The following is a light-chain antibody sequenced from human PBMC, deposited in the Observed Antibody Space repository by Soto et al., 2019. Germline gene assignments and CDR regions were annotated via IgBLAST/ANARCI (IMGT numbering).Light chain of an antibody. V-gene: IGLV2-11*01. Sequence: QSVLPQPCSMSRSPGQLFLISFPVTSSDLGINNYVSRNQKHTGKDPKLLIYDVSKRPSGVPDRFSGSKSGNTASLTISGLQAEDEADYYCCSYEGSYTLYVFGTRTKGTGL. J-gene: IGLJ1*01. CDR3: CSYEGSYTLYV. CDR2: DVS. CDR1: SSDLGINNY.